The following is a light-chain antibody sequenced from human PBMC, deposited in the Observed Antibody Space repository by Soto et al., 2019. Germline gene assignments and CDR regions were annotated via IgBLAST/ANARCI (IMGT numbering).Light chain of an antibody. CDR2: GAS. CDR1: QSVSSN. Sequence: EIVMTQSPATLSVSPGERATLSCRASQSVSSNLAWYQQKPGQAPRLLIYGASTRATGIPARFSGSGSGTEFTLTISRLKSEDFAVYYCQQYNNWPPPYTFGQGTKLEIK. J-gene: IGKJ2*01. V-gene: IGKV3-15*01. CDR3: QQYNNWPPPYT.